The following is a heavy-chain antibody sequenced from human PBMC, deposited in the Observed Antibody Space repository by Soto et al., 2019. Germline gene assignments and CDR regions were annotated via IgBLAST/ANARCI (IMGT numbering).Heavy chain of an antibody. Sequence: PGESLKSSCKGSECSFASYWIGGLRQLPGKGLEWMGIIYPGDSDTRYSPSFQGQVAISADKSISTAYLQWSSLKASDTAMYYCARLIGYPRYYGMDVWGQGTTVTVSS. CDR2: IYPGDSDT. CDR1: ECSFASYW. V-gene: IGHV5-51*01. J-gene: IGHJ6*02. CDR3: ARLIGYPRYYGMDV. D-gene: IGHD5-18*01.